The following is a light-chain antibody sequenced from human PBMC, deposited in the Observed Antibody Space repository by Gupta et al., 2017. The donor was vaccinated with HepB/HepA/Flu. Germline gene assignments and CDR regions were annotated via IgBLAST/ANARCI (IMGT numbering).Light chain of an antibody. CDR3: SSYAGSNNVV. V-gene: IGLV2-8*01. Sequence: QSALTQPPSASGSPGQSVTISCTGTSSDVGGYNYVSWYQQHPGQAPKLMIYEVSKRTAGAPDRFSGSKSGNTASLTVSVRQAEDEADYYCSSYAGSNNVVFGGGTKLTVL. CDR1: SSDVGGYNY. CDR2: EVS. J-gene: IGLJ2*01.